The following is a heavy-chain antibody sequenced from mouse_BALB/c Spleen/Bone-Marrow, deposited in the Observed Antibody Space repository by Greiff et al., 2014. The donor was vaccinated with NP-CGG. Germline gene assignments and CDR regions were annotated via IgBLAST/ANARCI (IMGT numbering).Heavy chain of an antibody. Sequence: DLVKPGASVKLSCKASGYTFTSYWINWIKQRPGQGLEWIGRIAPGSGSTYYNEMFKGKATLTVDTSSSTAYIQLSSLSSEDSAVYFCARFPFYYSSSFYYFDYGGQGTTLTVSS. J-gene: IGHJ2*01. V-gene: IGHV1S41*01. CDR3: ARFPFYYSSSFYYFDY. D-gene: IGHD1-1*01. CDR2: IAPGSGST. CDR1: GYTFTSYW.